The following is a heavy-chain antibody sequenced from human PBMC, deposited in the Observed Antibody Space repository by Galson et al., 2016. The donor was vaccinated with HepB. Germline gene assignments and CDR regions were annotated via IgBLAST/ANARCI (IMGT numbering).Heavy chain of an antibody. Sequence: SLGLSCAVSGVNFSRYPMHWIRQAPQKGLEYISAITSDGNNTYNAGSETGRFILSRDNSNKIKTLHMSSLRVEDTAVYDCVTGTRCEYWGQGTLVIVSS. CDR1: GVNFSRYP. CDR3: VTGTRCEY. V-gene: IGHV3-64D*06. J-gene: IGHJ4*02. CDR2: ITSDGNNT. D-gene: IGHD3-10*01.